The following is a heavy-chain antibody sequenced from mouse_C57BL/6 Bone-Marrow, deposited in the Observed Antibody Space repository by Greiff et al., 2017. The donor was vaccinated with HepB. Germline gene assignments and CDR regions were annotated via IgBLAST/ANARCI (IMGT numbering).Heavy chain of an antibody. CDR2: INPNNGGT. CDR1: GYTFTDYN. V-gene: IGHV1-22*01. D-gene: IGHD1-1*01. J-gene: IGHJ2*01. Sequence: VQLKESGPELVKPGASVKMSCKASGYTFTDYNMHWVKQSHGKSLEWIGYINPNNGGTSYNQKFKGKATLTVNKSSSTAYMELRSLTSEDSAVYYCAREGFITPDFDYWGQGTTLTVSS. CDR3: AREGFITPDFDY.